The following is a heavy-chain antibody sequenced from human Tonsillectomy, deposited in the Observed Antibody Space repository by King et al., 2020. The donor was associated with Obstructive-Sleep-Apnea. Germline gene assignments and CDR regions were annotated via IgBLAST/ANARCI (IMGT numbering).Heavy chain of an antibody. CDR2: INPSSGNT. CDR3: ARVCSGGSCYSDYYYAMDV. D-gene: IGHD2-15*01. CDR1: GYTFNSYD. J-gene: IGHJ6*02. V-gene: IGHV1-8*01. Sequence: QLVQSGAEVKKPGASVKVSCKASGYTFNSYDIHWVRQATGQGLEWMGWINPSSGNTGYEQKFQGRVTMTRDTSTSTAFMELSSLRSEDTAVYYCARVCSGGSCYSDYYYAMDVWGQGTTVTVS.